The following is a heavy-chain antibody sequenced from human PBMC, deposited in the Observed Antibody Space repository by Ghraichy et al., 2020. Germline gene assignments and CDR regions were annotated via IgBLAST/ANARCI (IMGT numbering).Heavy chain of an antibody. J-gene: IGHJ4*02. CDR1: GFTFRNYA. CDR2: IRGDGGFT. Sequence: GGSLRLSCATSGFTFRNYAMTWVRRAPGKGLEWVSAIRGDGGFTFNADSVKGRFTISRDNSKNTLYLKMNSLRVDDTGVYYCAKYHVGATPSASDNWGQGTLVTVSS. CDR3: AKYHVGATPSASDN. V-gene: IGHV3-23*01. D-gene: IGHD1-26*01.